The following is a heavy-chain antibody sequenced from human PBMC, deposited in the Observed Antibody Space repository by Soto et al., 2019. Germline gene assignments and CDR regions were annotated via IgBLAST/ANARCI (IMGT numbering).Heavy chain of an antibody. CDR1: GYTFTGYA. J-gene: IGHJ4*02. Sequence: QVQLVQSGAEVKKPGASVKVACRTSGYTFTGYAFSWVRQAPGQGLERMGWISAYNGNTKYAQRFKDRLTMTTDTSTATAYMELRSLTSDDTAVYYCARCSTGYGEYGLSLGYWGQGTLVTVSS. CDR2: ISAYNGNT. D-gene: IGHD4-17*01. CDR3: ARCSTGYGEYGLSLGY. V-gene: IGHV1-18*01.